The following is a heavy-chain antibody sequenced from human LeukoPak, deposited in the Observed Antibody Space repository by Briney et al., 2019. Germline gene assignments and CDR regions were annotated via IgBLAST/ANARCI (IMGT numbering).Heavy chain of an antibody. CDR1: GFNFGDYW. J-gene: IGHJ4*02. D-gene: IGHD3-10*01. V-gene: IGHV3-74*01. Sequence: EPGGSLRLSCAASGFNFGDYWMQWVRQAPGKGLVWVSRINSDGGSTNYAASVKGRFTISRDNAKNTLYLQMNSLKAEDTAVYYCARKSSGSSQPDYWGQGTLVTVSS. CDR2: INSDGGST. CDR3: ARKSSGSSQPDY.